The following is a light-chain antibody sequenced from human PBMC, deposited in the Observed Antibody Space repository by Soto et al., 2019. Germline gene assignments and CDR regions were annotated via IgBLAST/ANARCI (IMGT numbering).Light chain of an antibody. CDR2: EVS. CDR3: FSYTSSGTYV. J-gene: IGLJ1*01. CDR1: SSDVGNYKY. Sequence: QSVHSPPSSLSGSPGQSITISCTGTSSDVGNYKYVSWYQQHPGKAPKLMIYEVSNRPSGVSNRFSGSKSGNTASLTISGLQGEDETDYYCFSYTSSGTYVFGTGTKVTVL. V-gene: IGLV2-14*01.